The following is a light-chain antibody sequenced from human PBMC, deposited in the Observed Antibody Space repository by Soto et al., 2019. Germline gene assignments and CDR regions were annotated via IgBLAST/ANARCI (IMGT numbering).Light chain of an antibody. CDR1: QSISSRW. CDR2: EAS. J-gene: IGKJ4*01. Sequence: DIQMTQSPSTLSASVGDRVTITCRASQSISSRWLAWYQQKPGKAPKLLIYEASNLESGVPSRFSGSGSGTEFTLTISSLQTDDFATYYCQQYNSYLTFGGGTKVEIK. V-gene: IGKV1-5*03. CDR3: QQYNSYLT.